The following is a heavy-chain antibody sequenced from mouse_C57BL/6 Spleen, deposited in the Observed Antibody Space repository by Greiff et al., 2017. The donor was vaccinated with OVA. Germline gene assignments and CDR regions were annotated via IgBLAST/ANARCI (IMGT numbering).Heavy chain of an antibody. D-gene: IGHD1-1*01. J-gene: IGHJ2*01. V-gene: IGHV1-55*01. Sequence: QVQLQQPGAELVKPGASVKMSCKASGYTFTSYWITWVKQRPGQGLEWIGDIYPGSGSTNYNEKFKSKATLTVDTSSSTAYMQLSSLTSEDSAVXYCASRDYYGSSYAYYFDYWGQGTTLTVSS. CDR3: ASRDYYGSSYAYYFDY. CDR2: IYPGSGST. CDR1: GYTFTSYW.